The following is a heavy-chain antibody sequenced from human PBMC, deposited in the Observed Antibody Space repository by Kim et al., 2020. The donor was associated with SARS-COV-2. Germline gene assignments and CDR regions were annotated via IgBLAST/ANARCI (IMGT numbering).Heavy chain of an antibody. CDR3: AGGGDWLSAFDI. J-gene: IGHJ3*02. D-gene: IGHD3-9*01. V-gene: IGHV1-69*01. Sequence: NYAQKFQGRVTITADESTSTAYMELSSLRSEDTAVYYGAGGGDWLSAFDIWGQGTMVTVSS.